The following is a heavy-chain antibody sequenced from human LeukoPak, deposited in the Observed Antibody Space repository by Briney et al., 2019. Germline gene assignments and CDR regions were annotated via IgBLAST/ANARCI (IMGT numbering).Heavy chain of an antibody. Sequence: GGSLRLSCAASGFTFSDYYMSWIRQAPGKGLEWVSYVSSSSSYTNYADSVKGRFTISRDKAKNSLYLQMNSLRDEDTAVYYCARDFSGDWAFDIWGQGTMVTVSS. J-gene: IGHJ3*02. D-gene: IGHD3-9*01. CDR2: VSSSSSYT. V-gene: IGHV3-11*06. CDR1: GFTFSDYY. CDR3: ARDFSGDWAFDI.